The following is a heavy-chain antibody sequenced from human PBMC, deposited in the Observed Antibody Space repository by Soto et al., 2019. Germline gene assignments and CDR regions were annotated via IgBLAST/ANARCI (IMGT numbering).Heavy chain of an antibody. J-gene: IGHJ6*03. CDR3: AKGTGVTTPLWVNYYYYMDV. CDR1: GFTFSSYG. D-gene: IGHD4-4*01. Sequence: GGSLRLSCAASGFTFSSYGMHWVRQAPGKGLEWVAVISYDGSNKYYADSVKGRFTISRDNSKNTLYLQMNSLRAEDTAVYYCAKGTGVTTPLWVNYYYYMDVWGKGTTVTVSS. V-gene: IGHV3-30*18. CDR2: ISYDGSNK.